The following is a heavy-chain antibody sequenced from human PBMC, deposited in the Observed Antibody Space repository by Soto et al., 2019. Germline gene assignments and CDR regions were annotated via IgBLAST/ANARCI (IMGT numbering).Heavy chain of an antibody. CDR3: ARGLSSSSSYFDY. CDR1: GFTFSDYY. J-gene: IGHJ4*02. D-gene: IGHD6-6*01. CDR2: ISSSSSYT. Sequence: GGSLRLSCAASGFTFSDYYMSWIRQAPGKGLEWVSNISSSSSYTNYADSVKGRFTISRDNAKNSLYLQMNSLRAEDSAVYYCARGLSSSSSYFDYWGQGTLVTVSS. V-gene: IGHV3-11*06.